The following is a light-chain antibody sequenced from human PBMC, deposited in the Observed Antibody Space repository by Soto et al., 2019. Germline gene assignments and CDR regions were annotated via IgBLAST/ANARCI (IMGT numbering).Light chain of an antibody. Sequence: QSALTQPASVSGSPGQSITISCTGTSSDLGGYNSVSWFQQHPDKAPKLIIYEVFNRPSGISSRFSGFKPGNTASLTISGLQAEDEADYYCSSYSRTSTRVFGTGTKVTVL. CDR2: EVF. V-gene: IGLV2-14*01. J-gene: IGLJ1*01. CDR1: SSDLGGYNS. CDR3: SSYSRTSTRV.